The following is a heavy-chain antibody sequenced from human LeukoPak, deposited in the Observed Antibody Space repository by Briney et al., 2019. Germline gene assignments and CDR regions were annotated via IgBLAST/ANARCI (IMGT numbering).Heavy chain of an antibody. D-gene: IGHD6-13*01. CDR2: IYYSGST. CDR3: ARDLDSTWAHS. Sequence: SETLSLTCTVSGGSISTYYWSWIRQPPGKGPEWIGYIYYSGSTNYNPSLKSRVTISVDTSKNQFSLKLSSVTAADTAVYYCARDLDSTWAHSWGQGTLVTVSS. V-gene: IGHV4-59*01. J-gene: IGHJ4*02. CDR1: GGSISTYY.